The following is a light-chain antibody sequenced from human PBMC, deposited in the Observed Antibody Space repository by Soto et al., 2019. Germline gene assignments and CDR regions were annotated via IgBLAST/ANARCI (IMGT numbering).Light chain of an antibody. CDR1: SSDIGGYNY. Sequence: QSVLTQPPSASGSPGQSVTISCTGTSSDIGGYNYVSWYQQHPGKAPKLMIYEVSRRPSGVPDHFSGSTSGNTASLTVSGLQAEDEADYYCSSYAGSNTYVVFGGGTKLTVL. CDR3: SSYAGSNTYVV. CDR2: EVS. V-gene: IGLV2-8*01. J-gene: IGLJ2*01.